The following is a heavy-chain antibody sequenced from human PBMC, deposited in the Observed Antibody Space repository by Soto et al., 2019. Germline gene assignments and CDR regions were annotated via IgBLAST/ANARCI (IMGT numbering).Heavy chain of an antibody. V-gene: IGHV5-51*01. D-gene: IGHD5-18*01. Sequence: GESLKISCKGSGYSFTSYWIGWVRQMPGKGLEWMGIIYPGDSDTRYSPSFQGQVTISADKSISTAYLQWSSLKASDTAMYYCSRHAGTATAPRDSWGQGTLVTVSS. CDR1: GYSFTSYW. CDR3: SRHAGTATAPRDS. J-gene: IGHJ4*02. CDR2: IYPGDSDT.